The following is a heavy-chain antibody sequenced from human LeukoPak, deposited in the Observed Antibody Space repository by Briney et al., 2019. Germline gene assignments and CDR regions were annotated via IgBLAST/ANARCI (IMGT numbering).Heavy chain of an antibody. J-gene: IGHJ4*02. Sequence: PGGSLRLSCAASGFTFSSMHWVRQAPGKGLGWVAFIRYDGSNKYYADSVKGRFTISKDNSKNTVYLQMNSLRAEDTAVYYCAKDRSYFDYWGQGTLVTVSS. V-gene: IGHV3-30*02. D-gene: IGHD3-16*02. CDR3: AKDRSYFDY. CDR2: IRYDGSNK. CDR1: GFTFSS.